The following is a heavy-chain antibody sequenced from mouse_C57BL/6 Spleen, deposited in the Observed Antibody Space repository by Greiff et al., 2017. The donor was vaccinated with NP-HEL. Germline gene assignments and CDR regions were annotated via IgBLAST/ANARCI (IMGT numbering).Heavy chain of an antibody. V-gene: IGHV5-6*01. J-gene: IGHJ3*01. CDR3: ARRDYDYDGFAY. CDR1: GFTFSSYG. CDR2: ISSGGSYT. Sequence: DVQLVESGGDLVKPGGSLKLSCAASGFTFSSYGMSWVRQTPDKRLEWVATISSGGSYTYYPDSVKGRFTISRDNAKNTLYLQMSSLKSEDTAMYYCARRDYDYDGFAYWGQGTLVTVSA. D-gene: IGHD2-4*01.